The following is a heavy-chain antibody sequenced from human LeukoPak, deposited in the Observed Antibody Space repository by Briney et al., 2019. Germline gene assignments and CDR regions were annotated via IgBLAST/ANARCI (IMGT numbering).Heavy chain of an antibody. CDR1: GGSISSSNYY. V-gene: IGHV4-39*01. CDR3: ATSGWYLLPGVY. Sequence: PSETLSLTCTVSGGSISSSNYYWGWIRQPPGKGLEWIGNMYYSGSTYYNPSLESRVTISVDTSKNQFSLKLSSVTAADTAVYYCATSGWYLLPGVYWGQGTLVTVSS. J-gene: IGHJ4*02. D-gene: IGHD6-19*01. CDR2: MYYSGST.